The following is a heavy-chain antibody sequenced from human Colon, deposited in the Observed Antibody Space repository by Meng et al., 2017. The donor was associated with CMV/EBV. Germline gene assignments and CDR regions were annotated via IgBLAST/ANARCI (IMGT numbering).Heavy chain of an antibody. J-gene: IGHJ6*02. CDR3: ARDRVSMVRGVIYDYYGMDV. CDR2: TYYKSKWYD. CDR1: GDSVSSNSDA. D-gene: IGHD3-10*01. Sequence: SETLSLTCAISGDSVSSNSDAWNWVRQSPSKGLEWLGRTYYKSKWYDDYAVAVKSRITITPDTSTNRFSLHLKSVTPEDTAVYYCARDRVSMVRGVIYDYYGMDVWGQGTTVTVSS. V-gene: IGHV6-1*01.